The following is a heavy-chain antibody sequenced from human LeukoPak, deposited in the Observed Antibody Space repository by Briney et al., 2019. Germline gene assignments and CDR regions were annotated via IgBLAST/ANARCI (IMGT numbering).Heavy chain of an antibody. V-gene: IGHV3-48*03. CDR1: GFTFSSYE. CDR2: ISSGSTI. Sequence: PGGSLRLSCAASGFTFSSYEMNWVRQAPGKGLEWVSYISSGSTIYYADSVKGRFTISRDNAKNSLYLQMNSLRAEDTAVYYCARGPLWFGELSLDYWGQGTLVTVSS. J-gene: IGHJ4*02. D-gene: IGHD3-10*01. CDR3: ARGPLWFGELSLDY.